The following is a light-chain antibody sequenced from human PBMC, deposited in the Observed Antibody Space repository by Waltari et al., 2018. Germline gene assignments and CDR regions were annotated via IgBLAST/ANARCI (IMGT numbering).Light chain of an antibody. CDR2: YKSDSDK. J-gene: IGLJ3*02. CDR3: MIWHSSRFGV. CDR1: SGINVGTYR. V-gene: IGLV5-45*01. Sequence: QAVLTQPASLSASPGASASLTCTLRSGINVGTYRIYWYQQKPGSPPQYLLRYKSDSDKQQGSGVPSRFSGSKDASANAGILLISGLQSEDEADYYCMIWHSSRFGVFGGGTKLTVL.